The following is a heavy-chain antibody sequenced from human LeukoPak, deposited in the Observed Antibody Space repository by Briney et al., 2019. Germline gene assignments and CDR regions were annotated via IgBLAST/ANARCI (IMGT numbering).Heavy chain of an antibody. CDR1: GGTFSSYA. J-gene: IGHJ6*03. CDR3: ARAGLPIYYYYMDV. CDR2: IIPIFETA. V-gene: IGHV1-69*13. D-gene: IGHD5-18*01. Sequence: ASVKVSCKASGGTFSSYAISWVRQAPGQGLEWMGGIIPIFETANYAQKFQGRVTITADESTSTAYLELSSLRSEDTAVYYCARAGLPIYYYYMDVWGKGTTVTVSS.